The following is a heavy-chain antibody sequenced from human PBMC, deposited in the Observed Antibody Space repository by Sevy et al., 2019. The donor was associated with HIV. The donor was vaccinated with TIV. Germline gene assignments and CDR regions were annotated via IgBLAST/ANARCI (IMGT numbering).Heavy chain of an antibody. J-gene: IGHJ3*02. CDR2: IWYDGSNK. D-gene: IGHD1-1*01. V-gene: IGHV3-33*01. CDR1: GFTFSSYG. Sequence: GGSLRLSCAASGFTFSSYGMHWVRQAPGKGLEWVAVIWYDGSNKYYADSVKGRFTISRDNSKNTMYLQMNSLRAEDTAVYYCAREETTTAFDIWGQGTMVTVSS. CDR3: AREETTTAFDI.